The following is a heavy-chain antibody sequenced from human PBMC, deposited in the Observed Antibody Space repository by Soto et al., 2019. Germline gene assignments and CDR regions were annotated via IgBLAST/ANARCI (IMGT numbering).Heavy chain of an antibody. J-gene: IGHJ6*02. CDR2: LHSGGDT. Sequence: EVQLVESGGGLVQPGGSLRLSCAASGIPVSSNYMTWVRQAPGKGLEWVSVLHSGGDTYYANSVKGRFTISRHYSTNTLFLQMNSWTPEDTAVYYCARDGPYYYASRMDVWVQGTTVTFSS. CDR1: GIPVSSNY. CDR3: ARDGPYYYASRMDV. V-gene: IGHV3-53*04. D-gene: IGHD3-10*01.